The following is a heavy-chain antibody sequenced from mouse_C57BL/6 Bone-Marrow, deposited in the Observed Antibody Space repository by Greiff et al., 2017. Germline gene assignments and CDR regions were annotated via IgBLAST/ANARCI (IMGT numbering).Heavy chain of an antibody. V-gene: IGHV1-54*01. Sequence: QVQLQQSGAELVRPGTSVKVSCKASGYAFTNYLIEWVKQRPGQGLEWIGVINPGSGGTNYNEKFKGKATLTADKSSSTAYMQLSRLTAEDSAVCVCARWGLYYFDDWGQGTTLTVSS. J-gene: IGHJ2*01. CDR1: GYAFTNYL. CDR3: ARWGLYYFDD. CDR2: INPGSGGT. D-gene: IGHD3-3*01.